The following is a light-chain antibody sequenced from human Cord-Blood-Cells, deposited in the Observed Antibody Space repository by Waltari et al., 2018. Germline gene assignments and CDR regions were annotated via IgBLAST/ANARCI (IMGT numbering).Light chain of an antibody. V-gene: IGKV3-11*01. Sequence: EIVLTQSPATLSLSPGERATLSCRASQSVISYLAWYQQKPGQAPRLLIYDASNRATGIPARFSGSGSGTDFTLTISSLEPEDDAVYYCQQRSNWPPLTFGGGTKVEIK. CDR2: DAS. J-gene: IGKJ4*01. CDR3: QQRSNWPPLT. CDR1: QSVISY.